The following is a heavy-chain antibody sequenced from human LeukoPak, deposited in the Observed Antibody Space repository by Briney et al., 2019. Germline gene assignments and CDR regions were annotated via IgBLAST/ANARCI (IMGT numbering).Heavy chain of an antibody. D-gene: IGHD5-18*01. Sequence: ASVKVSCKAAGYTFTSYDINWVRQAPGQGLEGMGWMNPTSGNTGYAQKFQGRVTMTRDASIATAYMELSSLTSEDTALYYCTRMRGYTHGYWYLDLWGRGTPVTVSS. CDR1: GYTFTSYD. J-gene: IGHJ2*01. V-gene: IGHV1-8*01. CDR3: TRMRGYTHGYWYLDL. CDR2: MNPTSGNT.